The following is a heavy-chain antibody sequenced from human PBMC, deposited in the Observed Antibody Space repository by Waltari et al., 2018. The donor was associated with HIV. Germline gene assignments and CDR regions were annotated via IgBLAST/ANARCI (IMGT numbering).Heavy chain of an antibody. J-gene: IGHJ6*02. CDR2: IKQDGSEK. CDR1: GFTFSTYW. CDR3: ARDLKDYDFWSPVDV. V-gene: IGHV3-7*01. D-gene: IGHD3-3*01. Sequence: EVQLVESGGGLVQPGGSLRLSCAASGFTFSTYWMTWVRQAQGKGLGWLAKIKQDGSEKYDADSVKGRFTFSRENNKKSLYLQMGSLRAEDTAVYYCARDLKDYDFWSPVDVWGQGTTVTVSS.